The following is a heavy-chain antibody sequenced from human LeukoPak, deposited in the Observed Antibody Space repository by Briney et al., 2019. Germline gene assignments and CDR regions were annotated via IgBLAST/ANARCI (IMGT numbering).Heavy chain of an antibody. CDR3: ARDSGGRAFDI. Sequence: PGGSLRLSCAASGFTFSSYAMHWVRQAPGKGLEYVSAISSNGGSTYYANSVKGRFSISRDNSKNTLYLQMGSLRAGDTAVYYCARDSGGRAFDIWGQGTMVTVSS. CDR1: GFTFSSYA. J-gene: IGHJ3*02. V-gene: IGHV3-64*01. CDR2: ISSNGGST.